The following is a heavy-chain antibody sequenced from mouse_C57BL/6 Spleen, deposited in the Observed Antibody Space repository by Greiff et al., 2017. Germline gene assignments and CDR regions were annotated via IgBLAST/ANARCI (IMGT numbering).Heavy chain of an antibody. CDR2: INPSNGGT. V-gene: IGHV1-18*01. CDR1: GYTFTDYN. CDR3: ARQSNYPPFAY. J-gene: IGHJ3*01. D-gene: IGHD2-5*01. Sequence: VQLQQSGPELVKPGASVKIPCKASGYTFTDYNMDWVKQSHGKSLEWIGDINPSNGGTNYNQKFKGKATLTVDKSSSTAYMELRSLTSEDTAVYYCARQSNYPPFAYWGQGTLVTVSA.